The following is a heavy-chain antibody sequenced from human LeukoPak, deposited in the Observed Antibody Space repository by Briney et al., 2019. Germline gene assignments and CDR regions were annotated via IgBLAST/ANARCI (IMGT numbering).Heavy chain of an antibody. CDR1: GYTFTSYG. CDR2: ISAYNGNT. CDR3: AMRPGYSSGWGRDFDY. Sequence: VASVKVSCKASGYTFTSYGISWVRQAPGQGLEWMGWISAYNGNTNYSQKLQGRVTMTTDTSTSTAYMELRSLRSDDTAVYYCAMRPGYSSGWGRDFDYWGQGTLVTVSS. D-gene: IGHD6-19*01. V-gene: IGHV1-18*01. J-gene: IGHJ4*02.